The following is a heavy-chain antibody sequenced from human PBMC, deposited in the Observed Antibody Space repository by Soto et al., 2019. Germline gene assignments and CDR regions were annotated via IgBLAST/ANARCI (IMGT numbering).Heavy chain of an antibody. V-gene: IGHV4-39*01. D-gene: IGHD6-6*01. Sequence: SETLSLTCTVSGGSISSSSYYWGWIRQPPGKGLEWIGSIYYSGSTYYNPSLKSRVTISVDTSKNQFSLKLSSVTAADTAVYYSARLGSPASSSALFGYWGQGTLVTVSS. CDR3: ARLGSPASSSALFGY. J-gene: IGHJ4*02. CDR2: IYYSGST. CDR1: GGSISSSSYY.